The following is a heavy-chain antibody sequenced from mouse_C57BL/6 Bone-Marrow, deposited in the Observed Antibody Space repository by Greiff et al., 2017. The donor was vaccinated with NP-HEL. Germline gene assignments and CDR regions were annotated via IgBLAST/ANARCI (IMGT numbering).Heavy chain of an antibody. CDR2: IHPNSGST. CDR1: GYTFTSYW. D-gene: IGHD2-3*01. J-gene: IGHJ3*01. Sequence: VKLQESGAELVKPGASVKLSCKASGYTFTSYWMHWVKQRPGQGLEWIGMIHPNSGSTNYNEKFKSKATLTVDKSSSTAYMQLSSLTSEDSAVYYCAREWLLRPYWGQGTLVTVSA. V-gene: IGHV1-64*01. CDR3: AREWLLRPY.